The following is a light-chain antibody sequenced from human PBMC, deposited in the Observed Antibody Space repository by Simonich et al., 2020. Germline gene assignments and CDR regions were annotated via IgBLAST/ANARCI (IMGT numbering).Light chain of an antibody. J-gene: IGKJ5*01. CDR1: QSLLHSDGKTY. CDR2: DVS. Sequence: DIVMTQTPLSLSVTPGQPASISCKSSQSLLHSDGKTYLYWYLQKPGQSPQLLIYDVSNRFSGVTDRFSGSGSGTDFTLKISRVEAEDVGVYYCMQSIQLPPITFGQGTRLEIK. CDR3: MQSIQLPPIT. V-gene: IGKV2D-29*02.